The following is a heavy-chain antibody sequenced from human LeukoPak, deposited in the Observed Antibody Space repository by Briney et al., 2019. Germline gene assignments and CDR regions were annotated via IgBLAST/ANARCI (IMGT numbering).Heavy chain of an antibody. CDR1: GLTFSSYA. CDR2: ISGSGGST. V-gene: IGHV3-23*01. Sequence: PGGSLRLSCAASGLTFSSYAMSWVRQAPGKGLEWVSGISGSGGSTYYADSVKGRFTISRDNSKNTLYLQMNSLRAEDTAVYYCTIWGYKGGFGELVDYFDYWGQGTLVTVSS. D-gene: IGHD3-10*01. J-gene: IGHJ4*02. CDR3: TIWGYKGGFGELVDYFDY.